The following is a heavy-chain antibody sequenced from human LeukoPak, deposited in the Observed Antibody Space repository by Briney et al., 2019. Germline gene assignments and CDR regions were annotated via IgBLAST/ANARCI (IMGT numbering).Heavy chain of an antibody. J-gene: IGHJ4*02. Sequence: AGGSLRLSCAASGFRFSSYAMSWVRQAPGKGLEWVSTISGSGGSTYYADSVKGRFTISRDNSKNTLYLQMNSLRAEDTAVYYCARRAGAYSHPYDYWGQGTLVTVSS. D-gene: IGHD4/OR15-4a*01. CDR3: ARRAGAYSHPYDY. CDR1: GFRFSSYA. CDR2: ISGSGGST. V-gene: IGHV3-23*01.